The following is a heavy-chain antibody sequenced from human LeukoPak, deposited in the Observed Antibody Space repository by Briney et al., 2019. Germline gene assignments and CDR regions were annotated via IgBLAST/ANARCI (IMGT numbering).Heavy chain of an antibody. CDR3: ARAPRGPSSGWYGVYFQH. CDR1: GFTFSSYY. D-gene: IGHD6-19*01. V-gene: IGHV3-7*01. Sequence: PGGSLRLSCAASGFTFSSYYMSWIRQAPGEGLEWVANIKPDGSETYYADSVKGRFTISRDNGKNSLYLQMNSLRAEDTAVYYCARAPRGPSSGWYGVYFQHWGQGTLVTVSS. J-gene: IGHJ1*01. CDR2: IKPDGSET.